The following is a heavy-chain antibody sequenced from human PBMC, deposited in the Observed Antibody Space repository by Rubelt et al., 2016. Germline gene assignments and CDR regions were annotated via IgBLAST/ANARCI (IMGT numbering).Heavy chain of an antibody. V-gene: IGHV4-38-2*01. CDR2: IYHSGST. D-gene: IGHD6-19*01. Sequence: KGLEWIGSIYHSGSTYYNPSLKSRVTISVDTSKNQFSLKLSSVTAADTAVYYCARTHIAVAGPHWGQGTLVTVSS. CDR3: ARTHIAVAGPH. J-gene: IGHJ1*01.